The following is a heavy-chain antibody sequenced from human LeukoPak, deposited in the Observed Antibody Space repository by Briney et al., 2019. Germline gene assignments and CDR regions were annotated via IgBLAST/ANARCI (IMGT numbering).Heavy chain of an antibody. CDR3: AREASGYYPDF. D-gene: IGHD3-3*01. Sequence: GGSLRLSCAASGFIFSNYGMHWVRQAPGKGLEWVAVIWFDGSKQEYGDSVKGRFTISRDDSKNTLYLQMNSLRAEDTAVYYCAREASGYYPDFWGQGTLVTVSS. CDR2: IWFDGSKQ. J-gene: IGHJ4*02. CDR1: GFIFSNYG. V-gene: IGHV3-33*01.